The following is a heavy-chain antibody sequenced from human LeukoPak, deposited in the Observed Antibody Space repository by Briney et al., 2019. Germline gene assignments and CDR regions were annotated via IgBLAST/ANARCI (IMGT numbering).Heavy chain of an antibody. D-gene: IGHD5-12*01. Sequence: PSETLSLTCSVSGGFISSYYWSWIRQPPGKGLEWIGYIYDSGSTNYNPSFKSRVTISIDTSKNQFSLKLSSVTAADTAVYYCARGRLGAYRWLRLETWGQGTLVTVSS. CDR1: GGFISSYY. J-gene: IGHJ5*02. CDR3: ARGRLGAYRWLRLET. V-gene: IGHV4-59*01. CDR2: IYDSGST.